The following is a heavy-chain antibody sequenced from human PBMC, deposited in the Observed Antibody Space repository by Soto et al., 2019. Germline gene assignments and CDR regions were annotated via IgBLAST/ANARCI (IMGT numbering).Heavy chain of an antibody. CDR2: IIPILGIA. CDR1: GGTFSSYT. V-gene: IGHV1-69*02. CDR3: ARTPGDIVVVPAAYHAFDI. Sequence: QVQLVQSGAEVKKPGSSVKVSCKASGGTFSSYTISWVRQAPGQGLEWMGWIIPILGIANYAQKFQGRVTITADKSTSTAYMELSSLRSEDTAVYYCARTPGDIVVVPAAYHAFDIWGQGTMVTVSS. J-gene: IGHJ3*02. D-gene: IGHD2-2*01.